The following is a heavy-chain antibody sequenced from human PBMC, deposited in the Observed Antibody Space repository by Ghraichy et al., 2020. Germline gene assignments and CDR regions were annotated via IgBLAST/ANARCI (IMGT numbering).Heavy chain of an antibody. CDR1: GFTFSSYD. Sequence: GESLNISCAASGFTFSSYDMSWVRQAPGKGLEWVSAISGSGGSTYYADSVKGRFTISRDNSKNTLYLQMNSLRAEDTAVYYCAKSAQPLPYYYYYYMDVWGKGTTVTVSS. CDR3: AKSAQPLPYYYYYYMDV. V-gene: IGHV3-23*01. J-gene: IGHJ6*03. D-gene: IGHD2-2*01. CDR2: ISGSGGST.